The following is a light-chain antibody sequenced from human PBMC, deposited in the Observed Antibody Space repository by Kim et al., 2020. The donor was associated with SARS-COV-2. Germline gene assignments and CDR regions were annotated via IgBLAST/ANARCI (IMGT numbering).Light chain of an antibody. CDR3: QAWDNSTVV. Sequence: SYELTQPPSVSVSPGQTASITCSGDKLGDKYACWYQQKPGQSPVLVIYQDSKRPSGIPERFSGSNSGTTATLTISGTQAMDEADYYCQAWDNSTVVFGAGTQLTVL. V-gene: IGLV3-1*01. J-gene: IGLJ2*01. CDR2: QDS. CDR1: KLGDKY.